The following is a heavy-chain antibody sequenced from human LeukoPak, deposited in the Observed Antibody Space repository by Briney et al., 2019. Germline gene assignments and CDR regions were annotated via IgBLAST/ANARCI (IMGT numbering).Heavy chain of an antibody. CDR1: GGPFSGYY. J-gene: IGHJ3*02. Sequence: SETLSLTCAVYGGPFSGYYWSWIRQPPGKGLEWIGEINHSGSTNYNPSLKSRVTISVDTSKNQFSLKLSSVTAADTAVYYCARGTTYYYDSSGANDAFDIWGQGTMVTVSS. D-gene: IGHD3-22*01. V-gene: IGHV4-34*01. CDR2: INHSGST. CDR3: ARGTTYYYDSSGANDAFDI.